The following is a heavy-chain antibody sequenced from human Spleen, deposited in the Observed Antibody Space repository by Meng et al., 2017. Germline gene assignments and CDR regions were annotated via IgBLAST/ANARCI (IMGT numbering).Heavy chain of an antibody. Sequence: QVQLQESGPRLVRPSQTLSLTCSVSGVSISSDYNWSWIRQSPGKGLEWIGYIYYSGSTDYNPSLKSRVTISVDTSKNQFSLKLSSVTAADTAVYYCARVSKRSSSWYFDYWGQGTLVTVSS. D-gene: IGHD6-13*01. CDR1: GVSISSDYN. V-gene: IGHV4-30-4*01. J-gene: IGHJ4*02. CDR2: IYYSGST. CDR3: ARVSKRSSSWYFDY.